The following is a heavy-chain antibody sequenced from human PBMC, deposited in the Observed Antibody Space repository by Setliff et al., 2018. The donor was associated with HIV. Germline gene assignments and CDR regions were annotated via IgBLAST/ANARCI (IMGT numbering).Heavy chain of an antibody. V-gene: IGHV3-33*01. D-gene: IGHD3-22*01. CDR3: ARSRLLNPIYYYYMDV. Sequence: PGGSLRLSCAASGFTFSSYGMHWVRQAPGKGLEWVAVIWYDGSSTSYADSVKGRFTISRDNAKNTLHLQMNSLRAEDTAVYYCARSRLLNPIYYYYMDVWGKGTTVTVSS. CDR2: IWYDGSST. J-gene: IGHJ6*03. CDR1: GFTFSSYG.